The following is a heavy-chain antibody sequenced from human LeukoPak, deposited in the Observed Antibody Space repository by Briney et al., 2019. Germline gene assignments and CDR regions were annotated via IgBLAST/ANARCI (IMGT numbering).Heavy chain of an antibody. Sequence: GGSLRLSCAASGFTFSSYEMNWVRQAPGKGLEWISYISSTGSAIFYADSVRGRFTISRDNAKNSLYLQMNSLRAEDTAFYYCATKGGFADWGQGTLVTVSS. V-gene: IGHV3-48*03. J-gene: IGHJ4*02. CDR3: ATKGGFAD. D-gene: IGHD5-12*01. CDR2: ISSTGSAI. CDR1: GFTFSSYE.